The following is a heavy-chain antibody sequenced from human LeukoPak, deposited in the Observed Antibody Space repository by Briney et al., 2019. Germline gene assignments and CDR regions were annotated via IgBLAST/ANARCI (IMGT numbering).Heavy chain of an antibody. D-gene: IGHD2-2*01. J-gene: IGHJ4*02. CDR2: IHYTGST. V-gene: IGHV4-59*01. CDR1: GGSIDSYY. Sequence: PSETPSLTCTVSGGSIDSYYWSWIRQPPGKGLEWIGYIHYTGSTEYHPSLKSRVTISLDTSKSQFSLKLTSVAAADTAVYYCARVYQSAEYYFDYWGQGNLVSVSS. CDR3: ARVYQSAEYYFDY.